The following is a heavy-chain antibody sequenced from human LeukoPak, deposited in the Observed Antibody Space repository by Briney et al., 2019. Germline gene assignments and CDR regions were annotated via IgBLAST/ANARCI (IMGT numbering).Heavy chain of an antibody. CDR1: GFTFSSYD. CDR2: ISGNGGTT. V-gene: IGHV3-64*01. Sequence: GGSLRLSCAASGFTFSSYDMQWVRQAPGKGLECVSAISGNGGTTYYANSVKGRFTISRDNSKNTLYLQMGSLRAEDMAVYYCARDGARYSGSYYNDYWGQGTLVTVSS. D-gene: IGHD1-26*01. J-gene: IGHJ4*02. CDR3: ARDGARYSGSYYNDY.